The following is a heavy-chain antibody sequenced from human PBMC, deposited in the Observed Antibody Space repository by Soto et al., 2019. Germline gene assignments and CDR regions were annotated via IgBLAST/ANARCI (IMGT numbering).Heavy chain of an antibody. CDR2: IYYSGST. Sequence: SETLSLTCTVSGGSISSGGYYWSWIRQHPGKGLEWIGYIYYSGSTYYNPSLKSRVTISVDTSKNQSSLKLSSVTAADTAVYYCASSPNGVLVDHGANRGFDFRGQGTLVTLFS. V-gene: IGHV4-31*03. CDR1: GGSISSGGYY. D-gene: IGHD7-27*01. J-gene: IGHJ4*02. CDR3: ASSPNGVLVDHGANRGFDF.